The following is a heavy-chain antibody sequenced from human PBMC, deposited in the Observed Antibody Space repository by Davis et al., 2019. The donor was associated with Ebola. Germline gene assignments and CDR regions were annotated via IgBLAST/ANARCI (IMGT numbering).Heavy chain of an antibody. CDR2: IQYDGSII. J-gene: IGHJ4*02. D-gene: IGHD1-14*01. CDR3: ATIDRSHRPVGP. Sequence: PGGSLRLSCAASGFSLINYAIHWVRQAPGKGLEWVAFIQYDGSIIHYADSVQGRFTISRDDSRNTMYLQMDSRTFEDTAMYYCATIDRSHRPVGPWGQGSQVIVSS. V-gene: IGHV3-30*02. CDR1: GFSLINYA.